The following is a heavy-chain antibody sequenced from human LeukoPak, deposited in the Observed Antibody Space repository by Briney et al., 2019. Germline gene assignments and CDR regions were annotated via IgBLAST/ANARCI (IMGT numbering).Heavy chain of an antibody. D-gene: IGHD6-13*01. V-gene: IGHV3-30*02. CDR1: GFTFHTYG. Sequence: PGGSLRLSCAASGFTFHTYGMHWVRQAPGTGLEWVAFIRHDGTNEYYADSVKGRFTISRDNSKNTLYLQMNSLRAEDTAVYYCARDGPAMSRQQLVPDAFDIWGQGTMVTVSS. CDR2: IRHDGTNE. J-gene: IGHJ3*02. CDR3: ARDGPAMSRQQLVPDAFDI.